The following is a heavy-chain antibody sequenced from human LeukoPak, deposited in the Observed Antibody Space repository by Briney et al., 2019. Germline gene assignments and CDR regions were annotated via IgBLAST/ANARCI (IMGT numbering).Heavy chain of an antibody. D-gene: IGHD4-17*01. CDR3: ARGRGRAIMTTVTTTAPYPYARFDY. J-gene: IGHJ4*02. Sequence: PSETLSLTCTVSGDSISSTSYYWSWIRQPPGKGLEWIGTIYYSGSTYYNPSLKSRVTISVDTSKNQFSLKLSSVTAADTAVYYCARGRGRAIMTTVTTTAPYPYARFDYWGQGTLVTVSS. CDR2: IYYSGST. CDR1: GDSISSTSYY. V-gene: IGHV4-39*07.